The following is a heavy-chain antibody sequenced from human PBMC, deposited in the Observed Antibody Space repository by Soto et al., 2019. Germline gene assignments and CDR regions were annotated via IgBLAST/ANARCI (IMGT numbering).Heavy chain of an antibody. CDR1: GGTFSSYA. CDR3: ARAGYCSGGSCYSYAFDI. CDR2: IIPIFGTA. J-gene: IGHJ3*02. V-gene: IGHV1-69*06. Sequence: ASVKVSFKASGGTFSSYAISWLRQAPGQGLEWMGGIIPIFGTANYAQKFQGRVTITADKSTSTAYMELSSLRSEDTAVYYCARAGYCSGGSCYSYAFDIWGQGTMVTVSS. D-gene: IGHD2-15*01.